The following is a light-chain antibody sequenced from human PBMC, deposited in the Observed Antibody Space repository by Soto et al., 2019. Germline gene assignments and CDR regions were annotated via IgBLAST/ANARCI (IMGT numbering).Light chain of an antibody. CDR3: RSYDGSLSGPV. Sequence: QSVLTQPPSVSGAPGQRVTIFCTGSSSNIGAGYDVHWYQRIPGTAPKLLIYAISNRPSGVPDRFSGSKSGTSASLDITGLQAEDEADYYCRSYDGSLSGPVFGGGTKLTVL. J-gene: IGLJ2*01. V-gene: IGLV1-40*01. CDR1: SSNIGAGYD. CDR2: AIS.